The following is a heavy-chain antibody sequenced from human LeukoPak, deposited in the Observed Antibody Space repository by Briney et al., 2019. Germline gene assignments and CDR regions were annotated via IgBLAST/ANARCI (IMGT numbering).Heavy chain of an antibody. CDR3: VRDWVDNYGDYFSLGRSGFCAR. J-gene: IGHJ4*02. CDR2: ISSSGSYI. CDR1: GYTFNHYS. V-gene: IGHV3-21*01. Sequence: GGSLRLSCAASGYTFNHYSMHWVRQAPGKGLEWLSSISSSGSYIYYADSMKGRFTVSRDNAKNSLYLQLSSLRAEDTAVYYCVRDWVDNYGDYFSLGRSGFCARWGQGTLVNVSS. D-gene: IGHD4-17*01.